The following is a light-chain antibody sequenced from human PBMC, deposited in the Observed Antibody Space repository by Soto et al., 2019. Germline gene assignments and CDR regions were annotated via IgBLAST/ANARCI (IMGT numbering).Light chain of an antibody. J-gene: IGKJ1*01. CDR1: QSISSY. Sequence: DIQMTQSPSSLSASVGDRVTITCRASQSISSYLNWYQQKPGKAPKLLIYAASSLQSGVPSRFSGSGSGTEFTLTISSLQAEDFAVYYCQQRSNWLWTFGQGTKVDI. CDR2: AAS. V-gene: IGKV1-39*01. CDR3: QQRSNWLWT.